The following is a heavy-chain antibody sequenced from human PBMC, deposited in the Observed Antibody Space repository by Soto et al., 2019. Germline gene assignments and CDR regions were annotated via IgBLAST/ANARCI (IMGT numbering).Heavy chain of an antibody. CDR1: GYTLTELS. CDR2: FDPEDGET. CDR3: Y. D-gene: IGHD6-13*01. V-gene: IGHV1-24*01. Sequence: ASVKVSCKVSGYTLTELSMHWVRQAPGKGLEWMGGFDPEDGETIYAQKFQGRVTMTEDTSTDTAYMELSSLRSSYGNAWYTYWGQGTQVNVSS. J-gene: IGHJ4*02.